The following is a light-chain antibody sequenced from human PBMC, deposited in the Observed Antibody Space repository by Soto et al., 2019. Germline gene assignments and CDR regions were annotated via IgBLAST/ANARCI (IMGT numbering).Light chain of an antibody. J-gene: IGKJ1*01. CDR1: QSVSSSY. V-gene: IGKV3-20*01. CDR2: GTS. CDR3: QQYGSSSWT. Sequence: EIVLTQSPGTLSLSPGERATLSCRASQSVSSSYLAWYQQKPGQAPRLLSYGTSSRATAIPDRFSGSGSGTDFTLTISGLEPEDFAVYYCQQYGSSSWTFGQGTKVEIK.